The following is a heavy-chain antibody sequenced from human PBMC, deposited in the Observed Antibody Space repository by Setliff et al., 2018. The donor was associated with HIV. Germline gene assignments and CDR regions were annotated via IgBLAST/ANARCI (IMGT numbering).Heavy chain of an antibody. J-gene: IGHJ4*02. D-gene: IGHD1-26*01. Sequence: LRLSCAASGFRFRSYWMSWVRQAPGKGLESVANVKQDGTETLYVDSVKGRFTISRDNANNLVYLQMNSLRVEDTAVYFCARWGSGSYERVFDYWGLGMLVTVSS. CDR1: GFRFRSYW. CDR3: ARWGSGSYERVFDY. V-gene: IGHV3-7*01. CDR2: VKQDGTET.